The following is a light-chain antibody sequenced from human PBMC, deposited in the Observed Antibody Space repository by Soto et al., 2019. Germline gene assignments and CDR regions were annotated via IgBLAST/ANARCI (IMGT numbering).Light chain of an antibody. CDR3: QQYSVYWT. J-gene: IGKJ1*01. V-gene: IGKV3D-15*01. CDR1: QGVTSS. Sequence: EIQMTQSPATLSVSPGETVTLSCRASQGVTSSRVAWYQQKPGQAPRLLMYDGSTRAFGIPARFSGSGSGTEFTLTISSLQPDDFATYYCQQYSVYWTFGQGTKVDIK. CDR2: DGS.